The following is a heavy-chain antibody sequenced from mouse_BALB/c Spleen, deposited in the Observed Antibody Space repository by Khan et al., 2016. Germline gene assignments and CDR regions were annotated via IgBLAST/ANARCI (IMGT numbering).Heavy chain of an antibody. D-gene: IGHD2-3*01. CDR3: ARDLNDDYYWYLEV. Sequence: EVELVESGGGLVQPGGSLRLSCTTSGFTFTDYYMSWVRQPPGEALEWLGFARNKANGFTAEYSASVKGRFTISRDNSQSILYLQMNTLRAEDSATYYCARDLNDDYYWYLEVWGAGTTVTVSS. CDR1: GFTFTDYY. J-gene: IGHJ1*01. V-gene: IGHV7-3*02. CDR2: ARNKANGFTA.